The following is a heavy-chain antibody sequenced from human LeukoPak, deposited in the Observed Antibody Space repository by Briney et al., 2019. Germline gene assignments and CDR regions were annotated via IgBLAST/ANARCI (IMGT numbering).Heavy chain of an antibody. CDR3: ARGAYSSGWAYFDH. CDR1: GFTFSSYS. CDR2: ISTGSTTI. Sequence: GGSLRLSCAASGFTFSSYSMNWVRQAPGKGLEWVSHISTGSTTIYYADSVEGRFTVSRDNAKNSLYLHMDSLRAEDTAVYYCARGAYSSGWAYFDHWGQGTLVTVSS. J-gene: IGHJ4*02. D-gene: IGHD6-19*01. V-gene: IGHV3-48*04.